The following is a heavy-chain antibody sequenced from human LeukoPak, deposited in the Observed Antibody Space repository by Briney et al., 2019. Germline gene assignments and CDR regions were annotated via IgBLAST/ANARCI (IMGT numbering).Heavy chain of an antibody. D-gene: IGHD2-15*01. CDR1: GYTFTRYY. J-gene: IGHJ6*03. V-gene: IGHV1-2*02. CDR3: ARDPGYFVDSTVITPYYYMDV. CDR2: INPQSGGT. Sequence: ASVKVSCKASGYTFTRYYIHWARQAPGQGLEWMGWINPQSGGTGFAQKYQARVTMTRDTSIKTAYMELSSLRSGDTAVYFCARDPGYFVDSTVITPYYYMDVWGKGTAVTVSS.